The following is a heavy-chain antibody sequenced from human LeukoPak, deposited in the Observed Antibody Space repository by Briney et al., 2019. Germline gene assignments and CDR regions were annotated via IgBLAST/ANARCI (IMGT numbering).Heavy chain of an antibody. CDR3: ACTRITMVRESPDLDY. J-gene: IGHJ4*02. Sequence: SETLSLTCTVSGGSISSGSYYWSWIRQPAGKGLEWIGRIYTSGSTKYNPSLKSRVTISVDTSKNQFSLKLSSVTAADTAVYYCACTRITMVRESPDLDYWGQGTLVTVSS. V-gene: IGHV4-61*02. D-gene: IGHD3-10*01. CDR2: IYTSGST. CDR1: GGSISSGSYY.